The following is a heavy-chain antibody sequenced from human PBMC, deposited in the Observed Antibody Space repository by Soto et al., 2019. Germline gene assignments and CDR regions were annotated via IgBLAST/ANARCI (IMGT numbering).Heavy chain of an antibody. CDR2: ISGSGGNR. J-gene: IGHJ6*02. CDR3: ARPYQPPYLYYGMDV. CDR1: GVTFSRYA. V-gene: IGHV3-23*01. D-gene: IGHD2-2*01. Sequence: QPGGSLRLSCAASGVTFSRYAMTWVRQAPGKGLEWVSSISGSGGNRYYADSVRGRFTISRDNPKNTLYLEMNSLRAEDTALYYCARPYQPPYLYYGMDVWGPGPTVTVSS.